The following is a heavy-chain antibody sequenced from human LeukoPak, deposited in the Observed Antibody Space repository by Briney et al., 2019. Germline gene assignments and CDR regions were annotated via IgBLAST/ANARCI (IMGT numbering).Heavy chain of an antibody. CDR2: IYYSGST. V-gene: IGHV4-39*01. CDR1: GFTVSSNY. J-gene: IGHJ4*01. D-gene: IGHD3-9*01. CDR3: ARHDILTGYYHRHFDY. Sequence: GSLRLSCAASGFTVSSNYMSWVRQPPGKGLEWIATIYYSGSTYSNPSLKSRVSISVDTSKNRFSLKVTSVTAADTAVYYCARHDILTGYYHRHFDYWGPGTLVTVSS.